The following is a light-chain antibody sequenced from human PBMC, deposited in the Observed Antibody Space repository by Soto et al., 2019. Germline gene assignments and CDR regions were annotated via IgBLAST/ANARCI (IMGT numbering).Light chain of an antibody. CDR3: QEYSKWPLFT. V-gene: IGKV3-15*01. J-gene: IGKJ3*01. CDR2: GAS. Sequence: EIVVTQSPGILSVSPGERATLSSRASQSVSRNLAWYQQKPGQAPTLLIYGASTRATGIPARFTGSGSGTEFTLTISSLQSEDFAVYYCQEYSKWPLFTFGPGTKVDIK. CDR1: QSVSRN.